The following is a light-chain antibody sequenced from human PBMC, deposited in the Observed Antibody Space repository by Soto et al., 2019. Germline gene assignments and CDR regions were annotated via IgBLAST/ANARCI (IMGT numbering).Light chain of an antibody. CDR1: PGISSY. V-gene: IGKV1-9*01. CDR3: QQLNSYSLT. J-gene: IGKJ4*01. CDR2: AAS. Sequence: DIQLTQSPSFLSASVGDRVTITCRASPGISSYLAWYQHKPGKAPKLLIYAASTLQSGVPSRFSGSGSGTEFTLTISSLQPEDFATYYCQQLNSYSLTFGGGTKVEIK.